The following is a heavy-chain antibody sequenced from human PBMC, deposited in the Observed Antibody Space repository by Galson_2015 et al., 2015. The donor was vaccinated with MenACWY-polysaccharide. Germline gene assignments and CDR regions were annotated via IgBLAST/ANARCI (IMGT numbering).Heavy chain of an antibody. J-gene: IGHJ3*02. V-gene: IGHV3-23*01. CDR1: GFTFSSYG. Sequence: LRLSCAASGFTFSSYGMSWVRQTPGKGLEWVSGIGGRGGSTYYADSVKGRFTISRDNSKNTLYLQMNSLRADDTAVYYCAKERTTVDIWGQGTMVTVSS. CDR3: AKERTTVDI. D-gene: IGHD4-17*01. CDR2: IGGRGGST.